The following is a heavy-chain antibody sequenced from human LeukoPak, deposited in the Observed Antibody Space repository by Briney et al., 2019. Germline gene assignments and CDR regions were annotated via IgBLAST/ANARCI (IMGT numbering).Heavy chain of an antibody. D-gene: IGHD3-3*01. J-gene: IGHJ5*02. CDR1: GYTFTGHY. CDR3: ARSYDFWSGPPFDP. CDR2: INPNSGGT. V-gene: IGHV1-2*02. Sequence: ASVKVSCKASGYTFTGHYMHWVRQAPGQGLEWMGWINPNSGGTKYAQKFQGRVTLTRDTSISTAYMELSRLRCDDTAVYYCARSYDFWSGPPFDPWGQGTLLTVSS.